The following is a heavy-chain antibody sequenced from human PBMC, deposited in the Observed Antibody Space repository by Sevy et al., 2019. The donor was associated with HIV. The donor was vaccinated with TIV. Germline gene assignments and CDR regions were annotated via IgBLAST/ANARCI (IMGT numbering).Heavy chain of an antibody. D-gene: IGHD6-13*01. Sequence: GGSLRLSCAASGFTFIIYWMTWVRQAPGKGLEWVANIKPDGSMKDCVDSVKGRLTISRDNAENSLYLQMNNLRAEDTALYYCARAIALADSYWGQGAQFTVSS. CDR3: ARAIALADSY. V-gene: IGHV3-7*01. CDR2: IKPDGSMK. CDR1: GFTFIIYW. J-gene: IGHJ4*02.